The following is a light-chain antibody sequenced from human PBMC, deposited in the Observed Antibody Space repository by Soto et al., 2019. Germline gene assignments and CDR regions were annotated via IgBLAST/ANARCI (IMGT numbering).Light chain of an antibody. J-gene: IGKJ1*01. Sequence: EIVLTQSPGTLSLSPGERATLSCRASQSVRNNYLAWYQQKPGQAPRLLIYGASNRDTGIPDRFSGSGSGTDFTLTIGRLEPEDFAVYYCQQYGSSHWTFGQGTKVEIK. CDR1: QSVRNNY. CDR3: QQYGSSHWT. V-gene: IGKV3-20*01. CDR2: GAS.